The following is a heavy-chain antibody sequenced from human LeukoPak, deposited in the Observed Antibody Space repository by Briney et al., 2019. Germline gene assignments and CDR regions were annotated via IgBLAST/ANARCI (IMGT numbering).Heavy chain of an antibody. CDR1: GYTFTSYY. CDR2: INPSGGST. D-gene: IGHD2-21*02. CDR3: ARALGDCGAFGAAFDI. J-gene: IGHJ3*02. Sequence: ASVKVSCKASGYTFTSYYMHWVRQAPGQGLEWMGIINPSGGSTSYAQKFQGRVTMTRDTSTSTVYMEPSSLRSEDTAVYYCARALGDCGAFGAAFDIWGQGTMVTVSS. V-gene: IGHV1-46*03.